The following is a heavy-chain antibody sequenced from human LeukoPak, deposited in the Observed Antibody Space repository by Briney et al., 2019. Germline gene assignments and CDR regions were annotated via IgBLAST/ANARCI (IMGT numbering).Heavy chain of an antibody. CDR1: GISSNN. D-gene: IGHD2-15*01. Sequence: PGGSLRLSCGGSGISSNNMSWSRQSPGKGLDWLSYINVNSRTTYYADSVKGRFTISRDNAKSSLYLQMNSLQVEDTAIYYCATDDFYGSLPVWGQGTLVTVSS. J-gene: IGHJ3*01. CDR3: ATDDFYGSLPV. CDR2: INVNSRTT. V-gene: IGHV3-48*04.